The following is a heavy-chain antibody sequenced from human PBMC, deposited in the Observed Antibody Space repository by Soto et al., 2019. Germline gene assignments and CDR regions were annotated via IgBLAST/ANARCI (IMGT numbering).Heavy chain of an antibody. CDR3: ARSLYDYVWGSYRFNWFDP. Sequence: TSETLSLTCTVSGGSISSYYWSWIRQPPGKGLEWIGYIYYSGSTNYNPSLKSRVTISVDTSKNQFSLKLSSVTAADTAVYYRARSLYDYVWGSYRFNWFDPWGQGTLVTAPQ. D-gene: IGHD3-16*02. V-gene: IGHV4-59*01. CDR1: GGSISSYY. CDR2: IYYSGST. J-gene: IGHJ5*02.